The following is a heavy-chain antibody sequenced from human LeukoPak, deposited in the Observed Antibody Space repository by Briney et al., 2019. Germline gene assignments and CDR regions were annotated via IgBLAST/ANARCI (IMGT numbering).Heavy chain of an antibody. V-gene: IGHV3-23*01. CDR2: ISGSGGTT. D-gene: IGHD6-13*01. CDR3: AKGTYSSSWYTPSDY. J-gene: IGHJ4*02. Sequence: QSGGSLRLSCAASGFTFSSCAMSWVRQAPGKGLEWVSVISGSGGTTYYADSVKGRFTISRDNSKNTLYLQMNSLRVEDTAVYYCAKGTYSSSWYTPSDYWGQGTLVTVSS. CDR1: GFTFSSCA.